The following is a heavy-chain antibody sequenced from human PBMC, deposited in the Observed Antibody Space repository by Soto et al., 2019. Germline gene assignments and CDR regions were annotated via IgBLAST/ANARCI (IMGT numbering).Heavy chain of an antibody. CDR1: GGTFSSYA. V-gene: IGHV1-69*13. J-gene: IGHJ6*02. CDR2: IIPIFGTA. CDR3: ARGRSMAYPPPYYCGMDV. D-gene: IGHD2-8*01. Sequence: SVKVSCKASGGTFSSYAISWVRQAPGQGLEWMGGIIPIFGTANYAQKFQGRVTITADESTSTAYMELSSLRSEDTAVYYCARGRSMAYPPPYYCGMDVWGQGTTVTVSS.